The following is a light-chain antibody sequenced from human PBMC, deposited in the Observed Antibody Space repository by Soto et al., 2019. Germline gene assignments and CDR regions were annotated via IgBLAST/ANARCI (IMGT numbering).Light chain of an antibody. V-gene: IGKV3-20*01. CDR1: QSVSSSY. CDR2: AAS. J-gene: IGKJ4*01. Sequence: EIVLPQSPGTLSLSPGERATLSCRASQSVSSSYLAWYQQKPGPAPRLLIYAASSRVTGIPDRLSGSGSGTDFTLTISRPEPEDAAVYYCQQYGSSPLTFGGGTKVEIK. CDR3: QQYGSSPLT.